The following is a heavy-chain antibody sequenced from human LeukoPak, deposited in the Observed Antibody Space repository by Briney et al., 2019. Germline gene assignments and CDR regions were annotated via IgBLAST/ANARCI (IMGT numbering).Heavy chain of an antibody. CDR2: INHSGST. V-gene: IGHV4-34*01. D-gene: IGHD3-10*01. J-gene: IGHJ5*02. CDR3: ARRGRVRGVTNWFDP. CDR1: GGSFSCYY. Sequence: SETLSLTCAVYGGSFSCYYWSWIRQPPGKGLEWSGEINHSGSTNYNPSLKSRVTISVDTSKNQFSLKLSSVTAADTAVYYCARRGRVRGVTNWFDPWGQGTLVTVS.